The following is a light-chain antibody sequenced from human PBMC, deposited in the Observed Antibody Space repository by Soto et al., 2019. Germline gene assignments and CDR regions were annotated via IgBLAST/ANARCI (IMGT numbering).Light chain of an antibody. CDR2: GAS. CDR1: QSVSSGY. Sequence: DILLTHSPGTLSLSPGERASLSCRASQSVSSGYLAWYQQKPGQAPRLLIYGASSRATGIPDRFSGSGSGTDFTLTISRLEPEDFAVYYCQQYSRSPRTFGQGTKVEVK. CDR3: QQYSRSPRT. J-gene: IGKJ1*01. V-gene: IGKV3-20*01.